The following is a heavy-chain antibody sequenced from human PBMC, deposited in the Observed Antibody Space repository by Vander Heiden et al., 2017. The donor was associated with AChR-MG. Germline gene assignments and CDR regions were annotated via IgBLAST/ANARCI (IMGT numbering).Heavy chain of an antibody. CDR3: ARIRLGYCSGGSCYSFDP. CDR1: GFSLSNARMG. V-gene: IGHV2-26*01. Sequence: QVTLKESGPVLVKPTETLTLTCTVSGFSLSNARMGVSWIRQPPGKALEWLAHIFSNDEKSYSTSLKSRLTISKDTSKSQVVLTMTNMDPVDTATYYCARIRLGYCSGGSCYSFDPWGQGTLVTVSS. CDR2: IFSNDEK. J-gene: IGHJ5*02. D-gene: IGHD2-15*01.